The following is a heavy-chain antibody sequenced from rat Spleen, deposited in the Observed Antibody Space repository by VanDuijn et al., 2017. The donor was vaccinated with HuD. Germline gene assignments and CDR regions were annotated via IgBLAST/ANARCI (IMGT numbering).Heavy chain of an antibody. Sequence: QVQLKESGPGLVQPSQTLSLTCTVSGLSLTSNGVSWIRQPPGKGLEWMGVIWSYGGTDYNSAFKSRLSISRDISRSQVFLKMNSLQTEDTAMYFCASRIIRGALFDYWGQGVMVTVSS. J-gene: IGHJ2*01. V-gene: IGHV2-47*01. CDR2: IWSYGGT. CDR1: GLSLTSNG. CDR3: ASRIIRGALFDY. D-gene: IGHD4-3*01.